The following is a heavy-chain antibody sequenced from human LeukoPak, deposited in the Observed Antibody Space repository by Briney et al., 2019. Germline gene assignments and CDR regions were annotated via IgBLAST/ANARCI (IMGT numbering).Heavy chain of an antibody. V-gene: IGHV6-1*01. J-gene: IGHJ6*02. CDR1: GDSVSSNSAA. CDR2: TYYSSKLYN. Sequence: SQTLSLTCAISGDSVSSNSAAWDWSMQSPSIGLEWLGRTYYSSKLYNDYDVSVKSRITINPDTSKNQFSLQLNSVTPEDTAVYYCARDGLYRSGWSYYYGMDVWGQGTTVTVSS. CDR3: ARDGLYRSGWSYYYGMDV. D-gene: IGHD6-19*01.